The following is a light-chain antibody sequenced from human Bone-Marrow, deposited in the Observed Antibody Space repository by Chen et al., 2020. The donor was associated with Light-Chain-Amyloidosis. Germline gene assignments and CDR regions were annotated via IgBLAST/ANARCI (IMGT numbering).Light chain of an antibody. Sequence: SVLTQPPSASGTPRQRVPIPCSGSSPNIGSNTVNWYQQLPGTAPKLLIYSNNQRPSGVPDRSSGSKSGTSASLAISGLQSEDEADYYCAAWDDSLNGWVFGGGTKLTVL. CDR2: SNN. V-gene: IGLV1-44*01. CDR1: SPNIGSNT. J-gene: IGLJ3*02. CDR3: AAWDDSLNGWV.